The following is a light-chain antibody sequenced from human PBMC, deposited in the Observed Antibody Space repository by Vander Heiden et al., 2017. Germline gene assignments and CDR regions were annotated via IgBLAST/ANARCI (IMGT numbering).Light chain of an antibody. CDR1: QSISRW. CDR2: DAS. CDR3: QQYDTYT. V-gene: IGKV1-5*01. Sequence: DIQMTQSPSTLSASVGDRVTITCRATQSISRWLAWDQQKPGKAPKLLIYDASSLESGVQSRFSGSRSGTEFTLTISSLQTDDFATYYHQQYDTYTFGQWTKLEIK. J-gene: IGKJ2*01.